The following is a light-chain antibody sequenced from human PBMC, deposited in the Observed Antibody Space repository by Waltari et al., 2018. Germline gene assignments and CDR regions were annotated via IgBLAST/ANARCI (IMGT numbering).Light chain of an antibody. CDR2: WAS. Sequence: DIVMTQSPDSLAVSVGEGATISCMSSHSLLLSSYNKNFLAWYQQKPGQSPKLLIYWASTRESGVPDRFVGSGSETDFTLTISSLQAEDVAVYYCQQYYDVPPTFGQGTKVEIK. J-gene: IGKJ1*01. CDR1: HSLLLSSYNKNF. V-gene: IGKV4-1*01. CDR3: QQYYDVPPT.